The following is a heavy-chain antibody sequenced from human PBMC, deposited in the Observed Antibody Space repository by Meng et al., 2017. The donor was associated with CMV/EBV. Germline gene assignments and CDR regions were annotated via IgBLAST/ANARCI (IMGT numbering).Heavy chain of an antibody. D-gene: IGHD3-3*01. Sequence: GESLKISCTASGFTFGDYAMSWVRQAPGKGLEWVGFIRSKAYGGTTEYAASVKGRFTISRDDSKSIAYLQMNSLKTEDTAVYYCTRDQPDYDFWSGYSFDYWGQGTLVTV. CDR2: IRSKAYGGTT. CDR3: TRDQPDYDFWSGYSFDY. V-gene: IGHV3-49*04. J-gene: IGHJ4*02. CDR1: GFTFGDYA.